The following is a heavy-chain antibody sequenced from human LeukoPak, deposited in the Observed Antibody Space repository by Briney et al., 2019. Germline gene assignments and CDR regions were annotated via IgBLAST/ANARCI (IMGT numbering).Heavy chain of an antibody. CDR2: INPNSGGT. J-gene: IGHJ4*02. Sequence: ASVTVSCKASGHTFTGYYMHWVRQAPGQGLEWMGWINPNSGGTNYAQKFQGRVTMTRDTSISTAYMELSRLRSDDTAVYYCARGSRHRSTSCPLGYCGQGTLVTVSS. D-gene: IGHD2-2*01. V-gene: IGHV1-2*02. CDR1: GHTFTGYY. CDR3: ARGSRHRSTSCPLGY.